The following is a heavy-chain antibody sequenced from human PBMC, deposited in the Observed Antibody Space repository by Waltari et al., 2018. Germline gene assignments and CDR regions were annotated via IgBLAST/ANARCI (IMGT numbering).Heavy chain of an antibody. CDR3: ARCITARTLGYWFDP. CDR2: IYYRGRT. D-gene: IGHD6-6*01. CDR1: GGSIRSDGYY. Sequence: QVQLQESGPGLVKPSQTLSLTCTVSGGSIRSDGYYWSWLRQHPGKGLEWIGSIYYRGRTSYNPSLTSRVSISVDTSKNQFSLKLTSVTAADTAMFYCARCITARTLGYWFDPWGQGTLVTVSS. V-gene: IGHV4-31*03. J-gene: IGHJ5*02.